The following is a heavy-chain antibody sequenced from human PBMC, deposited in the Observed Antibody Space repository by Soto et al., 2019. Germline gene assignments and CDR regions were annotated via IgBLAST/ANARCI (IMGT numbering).Heavy chain of an antibody. CDR3: VRPYYSSSWFPFDR. J-gene: IGHJ4*02. CDR2: IDSGDGTT. V-gene: IGHV3-11*01. CDR1: GFYFVDYY. Sequence: WGSLRLSCTGSGFYFVDYYIICIRHSPGRGLEWVSYIDSGDGTTYYTDSVKGRFTISRDNAKKTVYLQMSSLRVEDTALYYCVRPYYSSSWFPFDRWGQGTLVTVSS. D-gene: IGHD6-13*01.